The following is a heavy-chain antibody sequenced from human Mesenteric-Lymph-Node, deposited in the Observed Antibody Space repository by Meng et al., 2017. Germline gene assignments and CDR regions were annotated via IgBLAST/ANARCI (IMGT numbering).Heavy chain of an antibody. D-gene: IGHD2-21*02. CDR1: GFSFTSTW. CDR2: IKQGGSEK. V-gene: IGHV3-7*01. Sequence: GGSLRLSCAASGFSFTSTWMSWVRQAPGKGLEWVANIKQGGSEKYLVDSVKGRFTISRDDAKNSLYLHIDSLRAEDTAVFYCARMSTSCGGDCFSNWYFDLWGRGTLVTVSS. J-gene: IGHJ2*01. CDR3: ARMSTSCGGDCFSNWYFDL.